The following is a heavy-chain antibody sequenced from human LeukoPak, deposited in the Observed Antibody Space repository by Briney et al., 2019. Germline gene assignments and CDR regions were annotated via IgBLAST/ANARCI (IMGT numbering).Heavy chain of an antibody. D-gene: IGHD6-13*01. CDR3: ARSTKYSSSWYGDY. V-gene: IGHV3-30*04. CDR2: ISYDGSNK. J-gene: IGHJ4*02. Sequence: GGSLRLSCAASGSTFSSYAMHWVRQAPGKGLEWVAVISYDGSNKYYTDSVKGRFTISRDNSKNTLYLQMNSLRAEDTAVYYCARSTKYSSSWYGDYWGQGTLVTVSS. CDR1: GSTFSSYA.